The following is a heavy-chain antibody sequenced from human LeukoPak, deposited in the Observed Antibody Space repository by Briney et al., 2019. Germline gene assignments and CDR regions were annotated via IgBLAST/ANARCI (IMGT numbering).Heavy chain of an antibody. CDR2: ISGSGGST. Sequence: GGSLRLSCAASGFTFSSYAMSWVRQAPGKGLEWVSAISGSGGSTYYADSVKGRFTISRDNSKNTLYLQMNSLRAEDTAVYYCAKDFGVVSGVYYYDSSGDYFDYWGQGTLVTVSS. D-gene: IGHD3-22*01. CDR1: GFTFSSYA. CDR3: AKDFGVVSGVYYYDSSGDYFDY. J-gene: IGHJ4*02. V-gene: IGHV3-23*01.